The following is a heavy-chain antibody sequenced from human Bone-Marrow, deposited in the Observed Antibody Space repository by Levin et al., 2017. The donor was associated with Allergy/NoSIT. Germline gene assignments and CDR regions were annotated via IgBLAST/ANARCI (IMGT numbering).Heavy chain of an antibody. CDR1: GGKGRRKE. J-gene: IGHJ4*02. CDR3: AKRNSGYIDY. CDR2: ISGSGGTT. Sequence: GGSRRRAGEEEGGKGRRKERRGGGKGEGKGREWVSGISGSGGTTYYADSVKGRFTISRDNSKNTLSLQMNSLRAEDTALYYCAKRNSGYIDYWGQGTLVTVSS. D-gene: IGHD3-10*01. V-gene: IGHV3-23*01.